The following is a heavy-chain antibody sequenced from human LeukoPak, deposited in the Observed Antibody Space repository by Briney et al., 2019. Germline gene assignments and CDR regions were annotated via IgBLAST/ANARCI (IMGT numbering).Heavy chain of an antibody. CDR3: ARGGEDYGDYRHWFDP. CDR1: GYTFTGYY. J-gene: IGHJ5*02. CDR2: INPNSGGT. D-gene: IGHD4-17*01. Sequence: ASVKVSCKASGYTFTGYYMHWVRQAPGQGLEWMGWINPNSGGTNYAQKFQGRVTMTRDPSISTAYMELSRLRSDDTAVYYCARGGEDYGDYRHWFDPWGQGTLVTVSS. V-gene: IGHV1-2*02.